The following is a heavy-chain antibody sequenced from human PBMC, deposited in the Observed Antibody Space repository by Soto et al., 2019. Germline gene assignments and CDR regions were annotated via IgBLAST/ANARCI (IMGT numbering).Heavy chain of an antibody. CDR3: ANLRVVYDFWSVYHWFDP. V-gene: IGHV3-23*01. J-gene: IGHJ5*02. Sequence: GGPLRPSCGASGFPFTSYAMTWVGRAPGKVREWVSAITGSGGSTYYADSVKGRLTISRDNSKNTLYLQMKSLRAEDTAVYCWANLRVVYDFWSVYHWFDPWGQATLVTV. D-gene: IGHD3-3*01. CDR2: ITGSGGST. CDR1: GFPFTSYA.